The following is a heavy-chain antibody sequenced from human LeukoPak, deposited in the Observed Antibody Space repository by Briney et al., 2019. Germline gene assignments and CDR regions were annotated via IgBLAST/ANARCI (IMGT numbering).Heavy chain of an antibody. V-gene: IGHV5-51*01. CDR3: ARVGDCTNGVCYAFDI. Sequence: GESLQISCKGSGYSLTSYWIGCVRQMPGKGLEWMGIIYPGDSDTRYSPSFQGQVTISADKSISTAYLQWSSLKASDTAMYYCARVGDCTNGVCYAFDIWGQGTMVTVSS. D-gene: IGHD2-8*01. J-gene: IGHJ3*02. CDR2: IYPGDSDT. CDR1: GYSLTSYW.